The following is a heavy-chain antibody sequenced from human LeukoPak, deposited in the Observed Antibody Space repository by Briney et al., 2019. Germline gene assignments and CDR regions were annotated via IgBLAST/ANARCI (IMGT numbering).Heavy chain of an antibody. V-gene: IGHV1-2*04. D-gene: IGHD6-19*01. CDR2: INPNSGGT. J-gene: IGHJ6*02. CDR1: GYTFTGYY. CDR3: ARGGYSSGWYADYYGMDV. Sequence: ASVKVSCKASGYTFTGYYMHWVRQAPGQGLEWMGWINPNSGGTNYAQKFQGWVTMTRDTSISTAYMELSRLRSDDTAVYYCARGGYSSGWYADYYGMDVWGQETTVTVSS.